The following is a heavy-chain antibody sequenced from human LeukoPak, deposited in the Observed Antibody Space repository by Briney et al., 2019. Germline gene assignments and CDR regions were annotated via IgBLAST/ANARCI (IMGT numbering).Heavy chain of an antibody. J-gene: IGHJ3*02. CDR2: LIPLFGTA. CDR3: ARCSASPPSRTVYAFDM. D-gene: IGHD2-2*01. Sequence: SVKVSCKASGGTFSSYAISWVRQAPGQGLEWMGGLIPLFGTANYAQKFQGRVTITADESTSTAYMELSSLRSEDTAVYYCARCSASPPSRTVYAFDMWGQGTMVSVSS. V-gene: IGHV1-69*13. CDR1: GGTFSSYA.